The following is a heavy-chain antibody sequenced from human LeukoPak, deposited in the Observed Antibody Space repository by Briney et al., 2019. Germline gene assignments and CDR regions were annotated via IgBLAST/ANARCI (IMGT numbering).Heavy chain of an antibody. CDR1: GFTFSSYW. V-gene: IGHV3-7*03. D-gene: IGHD3-3*01. CDR3: ARDVPSIFGVVITDYYYGMDV. CDR2: IKQDGSEK. J-gene: IGHJ6*02. Sequence: GGSLRLSCAASGFTFSSYWMSWVRQAPGKGLEWVANIKQDGSEKYYVDSVKGRFTISRDNAKNSLYLQMNSLRAEDTAVYYCARDVPSIFGVVITDYYYGMDVWGQGTTVTVSS.